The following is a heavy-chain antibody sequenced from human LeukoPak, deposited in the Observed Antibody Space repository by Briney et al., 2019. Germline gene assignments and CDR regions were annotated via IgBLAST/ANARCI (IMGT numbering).Heavy chain of an antibody. V-gene: IGHV3-23*01. CDR2: IGGST. J-gene: IGHJ4*02. CDR3: AKGNMITFGGVIVFDY. CDR1: GFTFSSYA. D-gene: IGHD3-16*02. Sequence: GGSLRLSCAASGFTFSSYAMSWVRQAPGKGLEWVSFIGGSTYCADSVKGRFTLSRDNSKNTLYLQMNSLRAEDTAIYYCAKGNMITFGGVIVFDYWGQGTLVTVSS.